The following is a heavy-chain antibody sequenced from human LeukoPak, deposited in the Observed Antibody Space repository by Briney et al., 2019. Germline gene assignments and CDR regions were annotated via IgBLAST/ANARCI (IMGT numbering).Heavy chain of an antibody. CDR1: GYTFTSYG. Sequence: VASVNVSCKASGYTFTSYGISWVRQAPGQGLEWMGWISAYNGNANYAQKLQGRVTMTTDTSTSTAYMELRSLRSDDTAVYYCAREWGITFGGVIVIGAFDIWGQGTMVTVSS. J-gene: IGHJ3*02. D-gene: IGHD3-16*02. V-gene: IGHV1-18*01. CDR2: ISAYNGNA. CDR3: AREWGITFGGVIVIGAFDI.